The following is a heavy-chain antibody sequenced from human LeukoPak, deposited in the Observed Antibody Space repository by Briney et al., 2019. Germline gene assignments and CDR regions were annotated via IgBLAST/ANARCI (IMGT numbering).Heavy chain of an antibody. V-gene: IGHV3-30-3*02. Sequence: PGRSLRLSCAASGFTFSTYAMHWIRQAPGKGLGWVAIISDDGSRTYYSNSVKGRFTISRDNSRNTLYLQMNSLRVEDTAVYYCAKRYCGGGSCYAAYWGQGTLVTVSS. D-gene: IGHD2-15*01. J-gene: IGHJ4*02. CDR1: GFTFSTYA. CDR3: AKRYCGGGSCYAAY. CDR2: ISDDGSRT.